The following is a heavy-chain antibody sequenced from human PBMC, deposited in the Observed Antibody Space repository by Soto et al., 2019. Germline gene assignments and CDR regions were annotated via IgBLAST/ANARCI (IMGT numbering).Heavy chain of an antibody. Sequence: EVQLLESGGGLVQPGESLRLSCVASGFTFNTFAMGWVRQDPGKGLEWVSLINYSSRDTYYADSVKGRFTISRDNSKNILYLQMNSLRAEDTALYYCATQDFRGITGTTWGQGTQVTVSS. V-gene: IGHV3-23*01. D-gene: IGHD1-20*01. CDR1: GFTFNTFA. J-gene: IGHJ4*02. CDR2: INYSSRDT. CDR3: ATQDFRGITGTT.